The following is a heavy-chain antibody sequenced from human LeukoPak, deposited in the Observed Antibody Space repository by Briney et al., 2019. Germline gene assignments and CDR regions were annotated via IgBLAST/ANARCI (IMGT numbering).Heavy chain of an antibody. CDR1: GFSFSSYA. D-gene: IGHD1-26*01. J-gene: IGHJ4*02. CDR2: IWYDATNK. CDR3: ASLTATLDY. Sequence: GRSLRLSCAASGFSFSSYAMHWVRQAPGKGLEWVALIWYDATNKYYADSVKGRFTISRDNAKNSLYLQMNSLRAEDTAVYYCASLTATLDYWGQGTLVTVSS. V-gene: IGHV3-33*03.